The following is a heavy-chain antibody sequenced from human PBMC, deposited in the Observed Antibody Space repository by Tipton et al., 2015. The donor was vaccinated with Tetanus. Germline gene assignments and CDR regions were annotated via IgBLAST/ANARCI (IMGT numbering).Heavy chain of an antibody. CDR3: ARRSYCSSSRCFDAFDL. J-gene: IGHJ3*01. D-gene: IGHD2-2*01. Sequence: TLSLTCTVSGGSMSNNYWSWIRQPPGKGLEWIAYIFHSGSTYYNPSLKSRVTISVDTSKNQFSLRLSSVAAADTAVYYCARRSYCSSSRCFDAFDLWGQGTMVTVSS. CDR1: GGSMSNNY. V-gene: IGHV4-59*08. CDR2: IFHSGST.